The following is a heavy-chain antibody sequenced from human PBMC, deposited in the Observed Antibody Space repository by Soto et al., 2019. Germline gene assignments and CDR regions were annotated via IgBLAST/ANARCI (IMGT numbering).Heavy chain of an antibody. CDR3: GRLAQRHLDYYFDY. J-gene: IGHJ4*02. CDR1: GYTFTNYG. Sequence: QVQLVQSGAEVRKPGASVKVSCKASGYTFTNYGITWVRQAPGQGLERMGWISAYNGDTKYAQKLQGRVTMTTDTTTSTAYMELRSLRSDDTAVYYCGRLAQRHLDYYFDYWGQGTLVTVSS. CDR2: ISAYNGDT. V-gene: IGHV1-18*01. D-gene: IGHD6-25*01.